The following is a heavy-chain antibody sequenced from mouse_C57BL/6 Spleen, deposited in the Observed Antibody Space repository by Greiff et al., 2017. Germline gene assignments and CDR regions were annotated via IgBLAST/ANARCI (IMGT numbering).Heavy chain of an antibody. V-gene: IGHV1-50*01. D-gene: IGHD2-3*01. Sequence: VQLQQSGAELVKPGASVKLSCKASGYTFTSYWMQWVKQRPGQGLEWIGEIDPSDSYTNYNQKFKGKATLTVDTSSSTAYMQLSSLPSEDSAVYYCARSDDGYSFAYWGQGTLVTVSA. J-gene: IGHJ3*01. CDR2: IDPSDSYT. CDR1: GYTFTSYW. CDR3: ARSDDGYSFAY.